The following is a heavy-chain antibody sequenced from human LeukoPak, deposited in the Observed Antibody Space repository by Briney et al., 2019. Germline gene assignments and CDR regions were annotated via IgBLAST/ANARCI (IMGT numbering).Heavy chain of an antibody. J-gene: IGHJ4*02. Sequence: SETLSLTCTVSGGSISSYYWSWIRQPPGKGLEWIGYIYSSGSTNYNPSLKSRVTISVDTSKNQFSLRLSSVTAADTAVYYCARVFRGYSYGPFDYWGQGTLVTVSS. CDR1: GGSISSYY. CDR3: ARVFRGYSYGPFDY. D-gene: IGHD5-18*01. V-gene: IGHV4-59*01. CDR2: IYSSGST.